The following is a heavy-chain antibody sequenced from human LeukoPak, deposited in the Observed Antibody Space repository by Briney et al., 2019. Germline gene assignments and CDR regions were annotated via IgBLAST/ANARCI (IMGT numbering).Heavy chain of an antibody. V-gene: IGHV1-69*05. J-gene: IGHJ6*03. CDR3: ARVGRSRGSLPNSYYYMDV. CDR1: GYIFNSYS. Sequence: SVKVSCNASGYIFNSYSVSWVRQAPGQGLEWMGGIIPIFGSTNYAQKFQGRVTITTDQSTRTAYMELNSLSSDDTAVYYCARVGRSRGSLPNSYYYMDVLGKGTTVTVSS. CDR2: IIPIFGST. D-gene: IGHD1-26*01.